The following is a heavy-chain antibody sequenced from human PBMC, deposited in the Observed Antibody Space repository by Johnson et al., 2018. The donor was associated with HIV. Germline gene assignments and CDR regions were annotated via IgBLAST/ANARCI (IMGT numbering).Heavy chain of an antibody. CDR3: AKGLHIVVDGDAFDI. D-gene: IGHD2-21*01. CDR2: IWYDGINK. CDR1: GLSFSNFG. Sequence: QMLLVESGGGVVQPGKSLTLSCVGSGLSFSNFGIHWVRQAPGKGPEWVAVIWYDGINKYYADSVKGRFTISRDNSKNTLYLQMNSLRAEDTAVYYCAKGLHIVVDGDAFDIWGQGTMVTVSS. V-gene: IGHV3-33*06. J-gene: IGHJ3*02.